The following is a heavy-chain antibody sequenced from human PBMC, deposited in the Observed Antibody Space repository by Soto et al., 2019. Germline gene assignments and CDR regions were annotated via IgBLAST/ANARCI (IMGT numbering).Heavy chain of an antibody. V-gene: IGHV1-3*01. CDR2: INAGNGNT. J-gene: IGHJ5*02. CDR3: ARGMRAWYNWFDP. CDR1: GYTFTSYA. Sequence: GASVKVSCKASGYTFTSYAMHWARQAPGQRLEWMGWINAGNGNTEYSQKFKGRVTITRDTSASTAYMELSSLRSEDTAVYYCARGMRAWYNWFDPWGQGTLVTVSS. D-gene: IGHD2-8*02.